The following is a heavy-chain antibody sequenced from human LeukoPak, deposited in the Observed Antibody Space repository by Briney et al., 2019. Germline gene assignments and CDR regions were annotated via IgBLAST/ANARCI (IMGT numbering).Heavy chain of an antibody. Sequence: PSVTLSLTCTVSGGSISGYYYNWIRQPPGKGLEWIGYIYYSGSTNYNPSLKSRVTISLDTSKNQFFLKLSSVTTADTAVYYCARSVVTLYWYFDLWGRGTLVTVSS. D-gene: IGHD4-23*01. CDR2: IYYSGST. CDR3: ARSVVTLYWYFDL. V-gene: IGHV4-59*01. J-gene: IGHJ2*01. CDR1: GGSISGYY.